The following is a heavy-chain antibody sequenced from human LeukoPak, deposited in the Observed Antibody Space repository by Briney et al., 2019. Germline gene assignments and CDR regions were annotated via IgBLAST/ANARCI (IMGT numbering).Heavy chain of an antibody. D-gene: IGHD2-21*02. V-gene: IGHV4-38-2*02. CDR1: GYSISSGYY. J-gene: IGHJ4*02. Sequence: PSETLSLTCTVSGYSISSGYYWGWIRQPPGKGLEWIGSIYHSGSTYYNPSLKSRVTISVDTSKNQFSLKLSSVTAADTAVYYCARRGVTGKNFDSWGQGTLVTVSS. CDR3: ARRGVTGKNFDS. CDR2: IYHSGST.